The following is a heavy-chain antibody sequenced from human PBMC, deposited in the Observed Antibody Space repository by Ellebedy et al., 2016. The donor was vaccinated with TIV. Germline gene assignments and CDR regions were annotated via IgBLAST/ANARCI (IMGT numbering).Heavy chain of an antibody. J-gene: IGHJ6*02. CDR1: GFTFTDYY. Sequence: GESLKISCAASGFTFTDYYMSWIRQAPGKGLEWVSYLSGSGTTIYYAASVKGRSTISRDNAKNSLFLQMNSLRAEDTATYFCARDGYKYASYYYYSMDVWGQGTTVTVSS. V-gene: IGHV3-11*04. CDR3: ARDGYKYASYYYYSMDV. D-gene: IGHD1-1*01. CDR2: LSGSGTTI.